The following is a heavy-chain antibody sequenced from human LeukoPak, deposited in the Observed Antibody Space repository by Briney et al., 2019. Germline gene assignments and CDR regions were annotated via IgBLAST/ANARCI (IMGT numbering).Heavy chain of an antibody. CDR1: GFTFSSYV. J-gene: IGHJ4*02. CDR2: ISGSGGST. CDR3: AKDTGIAVAGTFYY. V-gene: IGHV3-23*01. D-gene: IGHD6-19*01. Sequence: GGSLRLSCAASGFTFSSYVMSWVRQAPGKGLEWVSAISGSGGSTYYADSVKGRFTISRDNSKNTLYLQMNSLRAEDTAVYYCAKDTGIAVAGTFYYWGQGTLVTVSS.